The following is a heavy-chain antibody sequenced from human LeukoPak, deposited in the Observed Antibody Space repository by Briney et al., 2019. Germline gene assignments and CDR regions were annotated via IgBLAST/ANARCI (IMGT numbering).Heavy chain of an antibody. CDR3: ARQESGPYHYMDV. CDR2: VYYSVST. V-gene: IGHV4-59*08. J-gene: IGHJ6*03. CDR1: GGSISSYY. Sequence: SETLSLTCSVPGGSISSYYWTWIRRAPGKGLEWIGYVYYSVSTNYNPSLKSRVSISQDTSKNQVSPKLSSVTAADTAVYYCARQESGPYHYMDVWGKGTTVTVSS. D-gene: IGHD3-3*01.